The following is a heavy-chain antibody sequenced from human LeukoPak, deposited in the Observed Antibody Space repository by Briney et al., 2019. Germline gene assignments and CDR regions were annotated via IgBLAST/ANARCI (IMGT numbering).Heavy chain of an antibody. J-gene: IGHJ4*02. Sequence: GGSLRLSCVGYGFTFSNAWMNWVRQAPGKGLECVARIKSKVEGETIDYAAPVKGRFTISRDDSKNTVYLQMNSLKTEDTAVYFCATGGYYIDYWGQGTLVTVSS. V-gene: IGHV3-15*07. CDR1: GFTFSNAW. CDR2: IKSKVEGETI. CDR3: ATGGYYIDY.